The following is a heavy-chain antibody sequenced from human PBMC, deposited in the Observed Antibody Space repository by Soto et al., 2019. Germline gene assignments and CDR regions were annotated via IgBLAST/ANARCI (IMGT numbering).Heavy chain of an antibody. D-gene: IGHD2-2*01. Sequence: PGGSLRLSCAASGFTFSGSAMHWVRQASGKGLEWVGRIRSKANSYATAYAASVKGRFTISRDDSKNTAYLQMNSLKTEDTAVYYCTRGLEEYQLLLGDADYYYYYGMDVWGQGTTVTVSS. CDR1: GFTFSGSA. V-gene: IGHV3-73*01. J-gene: IGHJ6*02. CDR3: TRGLEEYQLLLGDADYYYYYGMDV. CDR2: IRSKANSYAT.